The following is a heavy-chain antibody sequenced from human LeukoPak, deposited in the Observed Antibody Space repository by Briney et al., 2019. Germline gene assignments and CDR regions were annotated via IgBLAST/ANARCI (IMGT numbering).Heavy chain of an antibody. CDR1: GFTFSSYA. J-gene: IGHJ5*02. CDR2: ISGSGGST. D-gene: IGHD3-3*01. CDR3: AKELRYDFWSGYLRIGFGWFDP. Sequence: GGSLRLSCAASGFTFSSYAMSWVRQAPGKGLEWVSAISGSGGSTYYADSVKGRFTISRDNSQNTLYLQMNSLRAEDTAVYYCAKELRYDFWSGYLRIGFGWFDPWGQGTLVTVSS. V-gene: IGHV3-23*01.